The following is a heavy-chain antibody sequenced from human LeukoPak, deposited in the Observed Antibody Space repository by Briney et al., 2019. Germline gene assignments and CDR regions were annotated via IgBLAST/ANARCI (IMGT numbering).Heavy chain of an antibody. D-gene: IGHD3-9*01. CDR1: GYTFTSYY. CDR2: INPSGGST. CDR3: ARDPYDILTGFPKGVDY. Sequence: ASVKVSCKASGYTFTSYYMHWVRQAPGQGLEWVGIINPSGGSTSYAQKFQGRVTMTRDTSTSTVYMELSSLRSEDTAVYYCARDPYDILTGFPKGVDYWGQGTLVTVSS. J-gene: IGHJ4*02. V-gene: IGHV1-46*01.